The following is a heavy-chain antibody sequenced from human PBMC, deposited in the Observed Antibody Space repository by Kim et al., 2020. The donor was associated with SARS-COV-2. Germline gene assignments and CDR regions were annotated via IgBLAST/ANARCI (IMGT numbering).Heavy chain of an antibody. J-gene: IGHJ4*02. V-gene: IGHV1-2*06. D-gene: IGHD3-22*01. Sequence: ASVKVSCKASGYTFTGYYMHWVRQAPGQGLGWMGRINPNSGGTNYAQKFQGRVTMTRDTSISTAYMELSRLRSDDTAVYYCARDGVYYYDSTVALSDYWGQGTLVTVSS. CDR3: ARDGVYYYDSTVALSDY. CDR1: GYTFTGYY. CDR2: INPNSGGT.